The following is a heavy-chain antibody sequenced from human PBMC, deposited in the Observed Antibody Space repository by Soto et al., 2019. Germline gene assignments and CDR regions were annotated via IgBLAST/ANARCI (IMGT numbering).Heavy chain of an antibody. V-gene: IGHV4-59*01. Sequence: SETLCLTYTVSGGSISGYYWSWIRQPPGKGLEWIGYIYYSGSTNYNPSLKSRVTISVDTSKNQFSLKLSSVTAADTAVYYCARGWGLVFDYWGQGTLVTVS. CDR1: GGSISGYY. CDR2: IYYSGST. D-gene: IGHD2-21*02. CDR3: ARGWGLVFDY. J-gene: IGHJ4*02.